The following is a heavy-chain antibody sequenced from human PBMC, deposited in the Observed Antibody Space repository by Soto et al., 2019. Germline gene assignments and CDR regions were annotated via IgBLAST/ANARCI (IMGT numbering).Heavy chain of an antibody. Sequence: NPSETLSLTCAVYGGSFSGYYWSWIRQPPGKGLEWIGEINHSGSTNYNPSLKSRVTISVDTSKNQFSLKLSSVTAADTAVYYCAREEVVKDSGSYGGEEQWGQGTLVTVSS. J-gene: IGHJ4*02. D-gene: IGHD1-26*01. CDR3: AREEVVKDSGSYGGEEQ. CDR2: INHSGST. CDR1: GGSFSGYY. V-gene: IGHV4-34*01.